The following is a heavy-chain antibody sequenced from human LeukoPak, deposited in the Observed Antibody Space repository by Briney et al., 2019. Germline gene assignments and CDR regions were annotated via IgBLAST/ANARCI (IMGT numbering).Heavy chain of an antibody. CDR3: ARASLYGYSYGSVFDAFDI. J-gene: IGHJ3*02. V-gene: IGHV1-2*02. CDR1: GFTFSSYG. Sequence: GGSLRLSCAASGFTFSSYGMHWVRQAPGQGLEWMGWINPNSGGTNYAQKFQGRVTMTRDTSISTAYMELSRLRSDDTAVYYCARASLYGYSYGSVFDAFDIWGQGTMVTVSS. CDR2: INPNSGGT. D-gene: IGHD5-18*01.